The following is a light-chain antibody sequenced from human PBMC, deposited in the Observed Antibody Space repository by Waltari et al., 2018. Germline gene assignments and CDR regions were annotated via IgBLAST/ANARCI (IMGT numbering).Light chain of an antibody. CDR3: SSYAGKYV. J-gene: IGLJ3*02. V-gene: IGLV2-8*01. Sequence: QSALTPFPSASGSPGQSVTISCTGTSSDVGGNDYISWYQQPPGKAPKVIIYEVYKRPSGVPDRFSGSKSGNTASLTVSGLQAEDEANYYCSSYAGKYVFGGGTKLTVL. CDR2: EVY. CDR1: SSDVGGNDY.